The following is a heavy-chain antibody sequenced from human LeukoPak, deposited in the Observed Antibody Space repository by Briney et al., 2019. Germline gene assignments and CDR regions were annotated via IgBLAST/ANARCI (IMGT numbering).Heavy chain of an antibody. CDR1: GFTFSTYS. V-gene: IGHV3-48*01. Sequence: PGGSLRLSCAASGFTFSTYSMNWVRQAPGKGLEWVSYISSSSSTIYYADSVKGRFTISRDNAKNSLYLQMNSLRAEDTAVYYCARGLRESYYDFWSGYYFFDYWGQGTLVTVSS. CDR3: ARGLRESYYDFWSGYYFFDY. J-gene: IGHJ4*02. D-gene: IGHD3-3*01. CDR2: ISSSSSTI.